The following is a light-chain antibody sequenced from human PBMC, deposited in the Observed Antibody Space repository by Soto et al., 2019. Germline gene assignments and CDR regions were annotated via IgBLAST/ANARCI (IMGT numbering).Light chain of an antibody. Sequence: QSVLTQPASASGSPGQSITISCTGTGSDVGAYRYVSWYQQHPGQAPKLIIYDVSNRPSGVSDRFSGSKSGNTASLTISGLQSEDEADYYCDSYTSSSSYAFGTGTKVTVL. CDR2: DVS. J-gene: IGLJ1*01. V-gene: IGLV2-14*01. CDR1: GSDVGAYRY. CDR3: DSYTSSSSYA.